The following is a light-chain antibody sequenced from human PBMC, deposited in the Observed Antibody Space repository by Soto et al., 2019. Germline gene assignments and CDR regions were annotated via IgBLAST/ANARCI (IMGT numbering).Light chain of an antibody. Sequence: QSALTQPASVSGSPGQSITISCTGTSNDIGGHNHVSWYQQPPGNSPKLIIYEVTERPSGVSNRFSASNSGTTASLTISGLEAEDEADYYRRSDGGIITWVFGGGTKVTVL. V-gene: IGLV2-23*02. CDR3: RSDGGIITWV. J-gene: IGLJ3*02. CDR2: EVT. CDR1: SNDIGGHNH.